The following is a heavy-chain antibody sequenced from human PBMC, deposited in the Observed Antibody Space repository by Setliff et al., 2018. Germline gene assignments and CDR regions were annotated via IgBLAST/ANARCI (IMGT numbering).Heavy chain of an antibody. D-gene: IGHD5-12*01. CDR2: VYYSGTA. V-gene: IGHV4-59*01. Sequence: SETLSLTCTVSGDSISDASIMAWIRQPPGKGLEFIGYVYYSGTANYSPSLRSRLTISVNTSKNQFSLKLRSVTAADTAAYYCARGGTFRYFDFWGQGAPVTVSS. CDR3: ARGGTFRYFDF. CDR1: GDSISDAS. J-gene: IGHJ4*02.